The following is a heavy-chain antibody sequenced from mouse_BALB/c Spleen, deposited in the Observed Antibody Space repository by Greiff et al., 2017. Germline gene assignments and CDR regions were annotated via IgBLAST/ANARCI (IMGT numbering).Heavy chain of an antibody. Sequence: EVKVVESGGGLVQPGGSRKLSCAASGFTFSSFGMHWVRQAPEKGLEWVAYISSGSSTIYYADTVKGRFTISRDNPKNTLFLQMTSLRSEDTAMYYCARRTTATAMDYWGQGTSVTVSS. V-gene: IGHV5-17*02. CDR2: ISSGSSTI. J-gene: IGHJ4*01. CDR3: ARRTTATAMDY. D-gene: IGHD1-2*01. CDR1: GFTFSSFG.